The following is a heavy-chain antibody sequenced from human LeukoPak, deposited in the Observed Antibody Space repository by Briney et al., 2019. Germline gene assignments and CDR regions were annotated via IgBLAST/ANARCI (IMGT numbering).Heavy chain of an antibody. Sequence: SETLSLTCTVSGGSISSGGYYWSWIRQHPGKGLEWIGYIYYSGSTNYNPSLKSRVTISVDTSKNQFSLKLSSVTAADTAVYYCASTYYYDSGPYFDYWGQGTLVTVSS. V-gene: IGHV4-61*08. CDR1: GGSISSGGYY. CDR2: IYYSGST. J-gene: IGHJ4*02. CDR3: ASTYYYDSGPYFDY. D-gene: IGHD3-22*01.